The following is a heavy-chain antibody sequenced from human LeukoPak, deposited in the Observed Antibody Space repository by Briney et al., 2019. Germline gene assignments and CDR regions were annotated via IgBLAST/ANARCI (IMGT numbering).Heavy chain of an antibody. Sequence: GGSLGLSCAASGFTFSSYAMSWVRQAPGKGLEWVSAISGSGGSTYYADSVKGRFTISRDNSKNTLYLQMNSLRAEDTAVYYCAKDLFSTVTLFDYWGQGTLVTVSS. CDR1: GFTFSSYA. V-gene: IGHV3-23*01. CDR2: ISGSGGST. D-gene: IGHD4-17*01. CDR3: AKDLFSTVTLFDY. J-gene: IGHJ4*02.